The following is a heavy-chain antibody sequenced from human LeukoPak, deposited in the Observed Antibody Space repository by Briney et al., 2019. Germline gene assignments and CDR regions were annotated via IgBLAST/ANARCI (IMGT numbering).Heavy chain of an antibody. V-gene: IGHV1-18*01. Sequence: PQASVKVSCKASGFIFTDYGISWVRQAPGQGLEWMGWISAENGNTNYAQKFQGRVTMTTDTSMTTAYMELRSLRYDDTAVYYCATTKSAMVSCFDPWGQGTLVTVSS. CDR1: GFIFTDYG. D-gene: IGHD5-18*01. CDR2: ISAENGNT. J-gene: IGHJ5*02. CDR3: ATTKSAMVSCFDP.